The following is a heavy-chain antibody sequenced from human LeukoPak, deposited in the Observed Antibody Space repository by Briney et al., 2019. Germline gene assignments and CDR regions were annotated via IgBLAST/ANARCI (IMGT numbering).Heavy chain of an antibody. CDR3: ARRKGDGYNSPFDY. CDR2: IYPADSDT. CDR1: GYSFPNYW. Sequence: GESLRISCKGPGYSFPNYWIGWVRQMPGKGLEWMGIIYPADSDTRYSPSFQGQVTISADKSISTAYLQWSTLKASDTATYYCARRKGDGYNSPFDYWGQGTLVTVPS. J-gene: IGHJ4*02. D-gene: IGHD5-24*01. V-gene: IGHV5-51*01.